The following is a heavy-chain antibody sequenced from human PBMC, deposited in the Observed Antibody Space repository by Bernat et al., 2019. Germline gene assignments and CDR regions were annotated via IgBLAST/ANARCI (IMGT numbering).Heavy chain of an antibody. CDR3: ARDFPTGYSGYDYYYYGMDV. J-gene: IGHJ6*02. CDR1: GFTFSSYS. D-gene: IGHD5-12*01. Sequence: EVQLVESGGGLVQPGGSLRLSCAASGFTFSSYSMNWVRQAPGKGLEWVSYISSSSSTIYYADSVKGRFTISRDNAKNSLYLQMSSLGAEDTAVYYCARDFPTGYSGYDYYYYGMDVWGRGTTVTVSS. CDR2: ISSSSSTI. V-gene: IGHV3-48*01.